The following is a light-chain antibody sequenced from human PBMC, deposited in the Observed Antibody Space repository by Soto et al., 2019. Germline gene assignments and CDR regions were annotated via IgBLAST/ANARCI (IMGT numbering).Light chain of an antibody. CDR1: QSVSSH. V-gene: IGKV3-15*01. Sequence: VMKQSPAALSVSPGERATLSCRASQSVSSHLAWYQQKPGQAPRLLIYAASTRATGVPPRFSGGGSGTEFTLTISSLQSGDSAIYYCQQYKSWPPITFGQGTRLEI. CDR2: AAS. CDR3: QQYKSWPPIT. J-gene: IGKJ5*01.